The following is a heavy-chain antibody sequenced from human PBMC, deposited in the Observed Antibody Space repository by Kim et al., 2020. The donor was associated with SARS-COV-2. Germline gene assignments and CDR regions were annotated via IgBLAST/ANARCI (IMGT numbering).Heavy chain of an antibody. V-gene: IGHV6-1*01. D-gene: IGHD2-21*01. Sequence: WYNAYAVSVKSRININPDTSKNQFSLQLNSVTPEDTAVYYCARGADWQSHWGQGTLVTVSS. CDR3: ARGADWQSH. J-gene: IGHJ4*02. CDR2: WYN.